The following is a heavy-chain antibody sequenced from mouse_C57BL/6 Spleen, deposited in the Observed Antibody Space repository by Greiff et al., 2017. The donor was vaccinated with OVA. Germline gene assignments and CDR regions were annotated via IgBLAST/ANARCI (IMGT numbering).Heavy chain of an antibody. CDR2: ISDGGSYT. Sequence: EVKLVESGGGLVKPGGSLKLSCAASGFTFSSYAMSWVRQTPEKRLEWVATISDGGSYTYYPDNVKGRFTISRDNAKNNLYLQMSHLKSEDTAMYYCARGITTVAYYFDYGGEGTTLTVSS. CDR1: GFTFSSYA. J-gene: IGHJ2*01. V-gene: IGHV5-4*03. D-gene: IGHD1-1*01. CDR3: ARGITTVAYYFDY.